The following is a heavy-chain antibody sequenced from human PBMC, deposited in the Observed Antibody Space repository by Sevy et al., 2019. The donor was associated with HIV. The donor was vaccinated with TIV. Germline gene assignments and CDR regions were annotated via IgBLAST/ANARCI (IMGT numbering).Heavy chain of an antibody. CDR3: ARAPYCSGGSCYETYYYYGMDV. CDR2: ISSSSSYI. Sequence: GGSLRLSCAASGFTFSSYSMNWVRQAPGKGLEWVSSISSSSSYIYYADSVKGRFTISRVNAKNSLYLQMNSLRAEDTAVYYCARAPYCSGGSCYETYYYYGMDVWGQGTTVTVSS. D-gene: IGHD2-15*01. V-gene: IGHV3-21*01. CDR1: GFTFSSYS. J-gene: IGHJ6*02.